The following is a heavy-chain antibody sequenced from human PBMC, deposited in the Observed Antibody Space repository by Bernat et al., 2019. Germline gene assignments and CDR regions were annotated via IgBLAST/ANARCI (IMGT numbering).Heavy chain of an antibody. CDR3: AKDWYYYGSGNYHYFDF. CDR1: GFPFSTYA. CDR2: ISGSGSST. Sequence: EVQLLESGGDFVQPGGSLRLSCAASGFPFSTYAMSWVRQAPGKGLEWVSTISGSGSSTYYADSVKGRLTISRGNSKNTLYLQMNSLRAEDTAVYYCAKDWYYYGSGNYHYFDFWGQGTLVTVSS. V-gene: IGHV3-23*01. D-gene: IGHD3-10*01. J-gene: IGHJ4*02.